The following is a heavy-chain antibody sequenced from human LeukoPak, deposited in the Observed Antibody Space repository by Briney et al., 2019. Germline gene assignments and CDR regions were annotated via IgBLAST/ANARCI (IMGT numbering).Heavy chain of an antibody. D-gene: IGHD3-22*01. Sequence: GGSLRLSCVASGFTFSSYSMQWVRQTPGKGLEWVGILSYDGTNTYYGESVKGRFTISRDNSQNTVYLQMNSLRAEDTAVYYCARVLHQRNYDSGTHYIYWGQGTLVTVSS. CDR3: ARVLHQRNYDSGTHYIY. V-gene: IGHV3-30*03. CDR1: GFTFSSYS. CDR2: LSYDGTNT. J-gene: IGHJ4*02.